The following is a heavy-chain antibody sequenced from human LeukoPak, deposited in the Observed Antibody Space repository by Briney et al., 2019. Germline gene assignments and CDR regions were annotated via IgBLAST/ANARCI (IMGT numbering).Heavy chain of an antibody. CDR1: GYTFTGYY. D-gene: IGHD2-21*02. Sequence: GASVTVSCKASGYTFTGYYVHWVRQAPGQGLEWMGRINPNSGDTNYAQKFQGRVTMTRDTSFSTAYMELSRLRSDDTAVYYCARDYCGGDCFPDYWGQGTLVTVSS. J-gene: IGHJ4*02. CDR2: INPNSGDT. V-gene: IGHV1-2*06. CDR3: ARDYCGGDCFPDY.